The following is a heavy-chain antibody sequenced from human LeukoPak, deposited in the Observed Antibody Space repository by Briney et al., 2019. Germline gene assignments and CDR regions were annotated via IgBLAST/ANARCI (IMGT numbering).Heavy chain of an antibody. Sequence: GGSLRLSCAASGFTFSSYAVSWVRQAPGKGLEWVSGISGSGGSTYYADPVKGRFTISRDNSKNTLYLQMNSLRAEDTAVYYCAKERGGDCYPPYGMDVWGQGTTVTVSS. CDR2: ISGSGGST. V-gene: IGHV3-23*01. CDR1: GFTFSSYA. J-gene: IGHJ6*02. CDR3: AKERGGDCYPPYGMDV. D-gene: IGHD2-21*02.